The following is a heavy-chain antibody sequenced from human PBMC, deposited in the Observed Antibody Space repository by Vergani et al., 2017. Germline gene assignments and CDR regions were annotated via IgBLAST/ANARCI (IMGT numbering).Heavy chain of an antibody. Sequence: QLQLQESGPGLVKPSEPLSLTCTVSGGSISSSSYYWGWIRQPPGKGLEWIGSIYYSGSTYYNPSLKSRVTISVDTSKNQFSLKLSSVTAADTAVYYCARRGIAVAEFDYWGQGTLVTVSS. V-gene: IGHV4-39*01. J-gene: IGHJ4*02. CDR1: GGSISSSSYY. D-gene: IGHD6-19*01. CDR3: ARRGIAVAEFDY. CDR2: IYYSGST.